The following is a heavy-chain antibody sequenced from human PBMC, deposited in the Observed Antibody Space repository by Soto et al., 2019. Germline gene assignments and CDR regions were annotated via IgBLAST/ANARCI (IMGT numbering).Heavy chain of an antibody. Sequence: QLQLQESGSGLVKPSQTLSLTCAVSGGSISSGGYSWSWIRQPPGKGLEWIGYIYHSGSTYYNPSLKSQVTISVDRSKNQFSLKLSSVPAADTAVYYFARNNIAYCGGDCYSSWYFDLWGRGTLVTVSS. D-gene: IGHD2-21*02. V-gene: IGHV4-30-2*01. CDR3: ARNNIAYCGGDCYSSWYFDL. CDR1: GGSISSGGYS. J-gene: IGHJ2*01. CDR2: IYHSGST.